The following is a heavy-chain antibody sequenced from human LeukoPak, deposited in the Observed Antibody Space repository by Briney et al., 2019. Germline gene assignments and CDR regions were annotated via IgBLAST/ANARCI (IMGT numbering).Heavy chain of an antibody. CDR1: GFTFSSYS. J-gene: IGHJ4*02. D-gene: IGHD1-26*01. CDR2: TSSSTSYI. Sequence: GGSLRLSCAASGFTFSSYSMNWVRQAPGKGLEWVSSTSSSTSYIYYADSVKGRFTISRDNAKNSLYLQMNSLRPEDTAVYYCARENSGSYYQFDCWGQGTLVTVSS. CDR3: ARENSGSYYQFDC. V-gene: IGHV3-21*01.